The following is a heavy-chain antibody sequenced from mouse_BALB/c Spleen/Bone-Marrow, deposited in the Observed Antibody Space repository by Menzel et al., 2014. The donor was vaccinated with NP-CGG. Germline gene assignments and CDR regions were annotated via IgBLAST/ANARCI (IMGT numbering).Heavy chain of an antibody. J-gene: IGHJ1*01. CDR3: ARDYYGSSYWYFDV. CDR2: SRNKANDYTT. D-gene: IGHD1-1*01. CDR1: GFTFSDFY. Sequence: EVKLVESGGGLVQPGGSLRLSCATSGFTFSDFYMEWVRQPPGKRLEWIAASRNKANDYTTEYSASVRGRFIVSRDTSQSILYLQMNALRAEDTAIYYCARDYYGSSYWYFDVWCAGTTVTVSS. V-gene: IGHV7-1*02.